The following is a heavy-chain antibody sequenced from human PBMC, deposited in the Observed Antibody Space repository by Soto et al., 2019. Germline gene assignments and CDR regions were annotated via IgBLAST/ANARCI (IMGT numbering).Heavy chain of an antibody. J-gene: IGHJ5*02. CDR1: GYTFTSYG. CDR2: ISAYNGNT. Sequence: ASVKVSCKASGYTFTSYGISWVRQAPGQGLEWMGWISAYNGNTNYAQKLQGRVTMTTDTSTSTAYMELRSLRSDDTAVYYCARGGSSSGWYGHNWFDPWGQGTLVTVSS. CDR3: ARGGSSSGWYGHNWFDP. D-gene: IGHD6-19*01. V-gene: IGHV1-18*01.